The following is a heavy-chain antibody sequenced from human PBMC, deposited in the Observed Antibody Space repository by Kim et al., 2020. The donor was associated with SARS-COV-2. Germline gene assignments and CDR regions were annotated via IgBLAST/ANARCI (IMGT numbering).Heavy chain of an antibody. CDR1: GGSISSYY. Sequence: SETLSLTCTVSGGSISSYYWSWIRQPPGKGLEWIGYIYYSGSTNYNPSLKSRVTISVDTSKNQFSLKLSSVTAADTAVYYCARVSSSVHGMDVWGQGTTVTVSS. J-gene: IGHJ6*02. CDR3: ARVSSSVHGMDV. CDR2: IYYSGST. D-gene: IGHD4-17*01. V-gene: IGHV4-59*13.